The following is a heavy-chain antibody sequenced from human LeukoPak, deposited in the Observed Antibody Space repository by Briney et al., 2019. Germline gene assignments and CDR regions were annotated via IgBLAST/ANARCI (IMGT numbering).Heavy chain of an antibody. J-gene: IGHJ6*03. Sequence: ASVKVSCKASGYTFTSYGISWVRQAPGQGLEWVGWISAYNGNTNYAQKLQGRVTMTTDTSTSTAYMELRSLRSDDTAVYYCARGPYSSSWDGYYYYYMDVWGKGTTVTVSS. CDR2: ISAYNGNT. CDR3: ARGPYSSSWDGYYYYYMDV. D-gene: IGHD6-13*01. CDR1: GYTFTSYG. V-gene: IGHV1-18*01.